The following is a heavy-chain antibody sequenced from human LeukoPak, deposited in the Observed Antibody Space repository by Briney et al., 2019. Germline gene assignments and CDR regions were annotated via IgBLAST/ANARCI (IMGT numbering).Heavy chain of an antibody. CDR1: GGSISSYY. Sequence: SETLFLTCTVSGGSISSYYWSWIRQPAGKGLEWIGRIYTSGSTNYNPSLKSRVTMSVDTSKNQFSLKLSSVTAADTAVYYCARTSNSYYYYYGMDVWGQGTTVTVSS. CDR2: IYTSGST. D-gene: IGHD4-23*01. V-gene: IGHV4-4*07. CDR3: ARTSNSYYYYYGMDV. J-gene: IGHJ6*02.